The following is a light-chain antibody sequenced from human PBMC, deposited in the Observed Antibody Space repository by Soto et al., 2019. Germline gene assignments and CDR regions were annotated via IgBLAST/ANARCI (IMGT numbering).Light chain of an antibody. CDR2: GNS. CDR1: SSNIGAGYD. J-gene: IGLJ3*02. Sequence: QAVVTQPPSVSGAPGQRVTISCTGSSSNIGAGYDVHWYQQLPGTAPNLLIYGNSNRPSGVPDRFSGSKSGTSASLAITGLQAEDEADYDCQSYDSTLSGGVFGGGTQVTVL. V-gene: IGLV1-40*01. CDR3: QSYDSTLSGGV.